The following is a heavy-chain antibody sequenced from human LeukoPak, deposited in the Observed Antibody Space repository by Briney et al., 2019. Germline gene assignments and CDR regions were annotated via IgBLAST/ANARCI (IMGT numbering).Heavy chain of an antibody. J-gene: IGHJ4*02. D-gene: IGHD4-17*01. CDR2: IYSGGTT. V-gene: IGHV3-66*01. Sequence: GGSLRLSCAASGFTLSSNYMRWVRQAPGKGLEWVSVIYSGGTTYYADSVKGRFTISRDNSKNTLYLQMNSLRAEDTAVYYCAREYGDYVYYWGQGTLVTVSS. CDR1: GFTLSSNY. CDR3: AREYGDYVYY.